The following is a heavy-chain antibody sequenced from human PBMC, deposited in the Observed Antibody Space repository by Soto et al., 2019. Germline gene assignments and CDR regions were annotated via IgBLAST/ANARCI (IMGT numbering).Heavy chain of an antibody. CDR2: IWYDGSNK. J-gene: IGHJ6*02. V-gene: IGHV3-33*01. D-gene: IGHD5-12*01. Sequence: GGSLRLSCAASGFTFSSYGMHWVRQAPGKGLEWVAVIWYDGSNKYYADSVKGRFTISRDNSKNTLYLQMNSLRAEDTAVYYCARDRRQNGDIVATIKWNYYYYYGMDVWGQGTTVTVSS. CDR3: ARDRRQNGDIVATIKWNYYYYYGMDV. CDR1: GFTFSSYG.